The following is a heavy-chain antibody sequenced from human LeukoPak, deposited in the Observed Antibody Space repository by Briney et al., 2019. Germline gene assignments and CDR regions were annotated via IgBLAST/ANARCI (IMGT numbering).Heavy chain of an antibody. V-gene: IGHV3-23*01. J-gene: IGHJ3*02. CDR1: GFTFSSYA. Sequence: GGSLRLSCAASGFTFSSYAMSWVRQAPGKGLEWVSAISGRGGSTYYADSVKGRFTISRDNSKNTLYLQMNSLRAEDTAVYYCAKDIGITMIVVVNPVFSFDIWGQGTMVTVSS. CDR3: AKDIGITMIVVVNPVFSFDI. CDR2: ISGRGGST. D-gene: IGHD3-22*01.